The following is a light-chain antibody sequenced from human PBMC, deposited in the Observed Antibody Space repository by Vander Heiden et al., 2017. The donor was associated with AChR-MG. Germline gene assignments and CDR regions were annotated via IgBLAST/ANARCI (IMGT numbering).Light chain of an antibody. CDR3: MQGKHHPIT. J-gene: IGKJ5*01. CDR2: EVS. V-gene: IGKV2-29*03. CDR1: HCLLNSDGKTY. Sequence: DIEMTQTPLSLSVTPGQPASVSCKSSHCLLNSDGKTYLKWYLQKPGQSPQLLIYEVSSRFSGVPERFSGSGSGTDFTLKISRVEAEDVGIYYCMQGKHHPITFGQGTRLEIK.